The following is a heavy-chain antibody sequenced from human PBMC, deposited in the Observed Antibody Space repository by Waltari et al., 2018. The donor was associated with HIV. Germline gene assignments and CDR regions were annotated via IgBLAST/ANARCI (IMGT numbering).Heavy chain of an antibody. V-gene: IGHV1-24*01. CDR1: GYPLTELS. CDR2: FDPEDGET. Sequence: QVQLVQSGAEVKKPGASVKVSCKVSGYPLTELSMPWVRQAPGKGLEWMGGFDPEDGETIYAQKFQGRVTMTEDTSTDTAYMELSSLRSEDTAVYYCATDSRDCSGGSCPGGYWGQGTLVTVSS. J-gene: IGHJ4*02. CDR3: ATDSRDCSGGSCPGGY. D-gene: IGHD2-15*01.